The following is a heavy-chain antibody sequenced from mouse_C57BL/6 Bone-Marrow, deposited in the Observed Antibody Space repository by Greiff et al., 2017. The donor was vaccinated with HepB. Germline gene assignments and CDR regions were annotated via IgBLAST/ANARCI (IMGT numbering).Heavy chain of an antibody. V-gene: IGHV5-4*01. D-gene: IGHD1-1*01. CDR3: ARDYYYSSTYYYAMDY. Sequence: EVQRVESGGGLVKPGGSLKLSCAASGFTFSSYAMSWVRQTPEKRLEWVATISDGGSYTYYPDNVKGRFTISRDNAKNNLYLQMSHLKSEDTAMYYCARDYYYSSTYYYAMDYWGQGTSVTVSS. J-gene: IGHJ4*01. CDR1: GFTFSSYA. CDR2: ISDGGSYT.